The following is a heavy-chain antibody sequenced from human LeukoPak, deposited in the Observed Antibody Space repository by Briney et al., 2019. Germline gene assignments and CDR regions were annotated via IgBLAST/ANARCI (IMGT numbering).Heavy chain of an antibody. J-gene: IGHJ5*02. D-gene: IGHD6-13*01. CDR1: GGSISSYY. V-gene: IGHV4-59*01. CDR3: AKASKGSSWYLDP. Sequence: SETLSLTCTVSGGSISSYYWSWIRQPPGKVLEWIGYIYYSGSTNYNPSLKSRVTMSVDTSKNQFSLNLKSVTPEDTAVYYCAKASKGSSWYLDPWGQGTLVTVSS. CDR2: IYYSGST.